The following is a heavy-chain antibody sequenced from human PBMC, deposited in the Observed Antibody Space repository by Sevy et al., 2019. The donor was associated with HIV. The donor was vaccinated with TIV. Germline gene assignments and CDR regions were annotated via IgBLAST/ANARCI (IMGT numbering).Heavy chain of an antibody. Sequence: GGSLRLSCAASGFTFSSYGMHWVRQAPGKGLEWVAVISYDGSNKYYADSVKGRFTISRDNSKNKLYLQMNSLRAEDTAVYYCAKLIEYSSSPGYFDYWGQGTLVTVSS. V-gene: IGHV3-30*18. D-gene: IGHD6-6*01. CDR2: ISYDGSNK. CDR1: GFTFSSYG. CDR3: AKLIEYSSSPGYFDY. J-gene: IGHJ4*02.